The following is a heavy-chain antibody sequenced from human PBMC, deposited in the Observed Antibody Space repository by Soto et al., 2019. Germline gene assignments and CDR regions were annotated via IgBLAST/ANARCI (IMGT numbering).Heavy chain of an antibody. V-gene: IGHV1-69*12. CDR1: GGTFSSYA. Sequence: QVQLVQSGAEVKKPGSSVTVSCKASGGTFSSYAISWVRQAPGQGLEWMGGIIPSFGTANYAQKFQGRVTITADESTTTAYMELSILISEDTAVYYCARVVTVVKSFHYWYFDLWGRGTLVTVSS. CDR3: ARVVTVVKSFHYWYFDL. D-gene: IGHD2-15*01. CDR2: IIPSFGTA. J-gene: IGHJ2*01.